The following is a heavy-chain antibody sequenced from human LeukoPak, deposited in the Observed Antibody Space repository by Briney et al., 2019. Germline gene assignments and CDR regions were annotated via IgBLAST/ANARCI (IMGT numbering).Heavy chain of an antibody. D-gene: IGHD6-13*01. CDR1: GFTFSSYS. J-gene: IGHJ6*03. CDR2: ISSSSSYI. CDR3: ARDEKQQLPSYYYYYYMDV. Sequence: PGGSLRLSCAASGFTFSSYSMNWVRQAPGKGLEWVSSISSSSSYIYYADSVKGRFTISRDNAKNSLYLQMNSLRAEDTAVYYCARDEKQQLPSYYYYYYMDVWGKGTTVTVSS. V-gene: IGHV3-21*01.